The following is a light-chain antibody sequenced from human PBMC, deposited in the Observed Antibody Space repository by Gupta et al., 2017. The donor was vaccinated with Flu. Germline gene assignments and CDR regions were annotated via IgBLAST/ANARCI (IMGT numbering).Light chain of an antibody. V-gene: IGLV3-1*01. CDR2: QDA. CDR1: RLGNYF. CDR3: QTWDSNTGV. Sequence: CSGDRLGNYFVSWFQQRPGRSPVLVIYQDAKRPLGISERFSGSNSGDTATLTISGTLPMDEADFYCQTWDSNTGVFGGGTKLTVL. J-gene: IGLJ2*01.